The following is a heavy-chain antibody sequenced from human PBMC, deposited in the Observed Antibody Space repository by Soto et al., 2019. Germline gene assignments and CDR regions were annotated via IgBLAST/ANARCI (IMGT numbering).Heavy chain of an antibody. CDR2: ISSSSSYI. CDR1: GFTFSSYS. J-gene: IGHJ3*02. Sequence: PGWSLRLSCAASGFTFSSYSMNWVRQAPGKGLEWVSSISSSSSYIYYADSVRGRFTISRDNAKNSLYLQMNSLRAEDTAVYYCARVSYDSSDDAFDIWGQGTMVTVSS. V-gene: IGHV3-21*01. D-gene: IGHD3-22*01. CDR3: ARVSYDSSDDAFDI.